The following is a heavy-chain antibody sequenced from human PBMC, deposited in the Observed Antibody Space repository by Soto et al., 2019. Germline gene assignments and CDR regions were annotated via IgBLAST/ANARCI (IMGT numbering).Heavy chain of an antibody. CDR3: AAETPVVAATEIHYYGMDV. CDR2: IVVGSGNT. D-gene: IGHD2-15*01. CDR1: GFTFTRSA. V-gene: IGHV1-58*01. Sequence: SVKVSCKASGFTFTRSAVQWVRQARGQRLEWIGWIVVGSGNTNYAQKFQERVTITRDMSTSTAYMELSSLRSEDTAVYYCAAETPVVAATEIHYYGMDVWGQGTTVTVSS. J-gene: IGHJ6*02.